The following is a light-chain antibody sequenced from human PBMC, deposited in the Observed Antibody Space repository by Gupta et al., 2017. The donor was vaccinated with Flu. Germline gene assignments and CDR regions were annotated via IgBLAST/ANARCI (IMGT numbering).Light chain of an antibody. CDR3: GTWDSSLNVGV. CDR2: ENN. J-gene: IGLJ3*02. CDR1: SSNIGNNY. Sequence: SVVTQPPSVSASPGLTVTISCSGSSSNIGNNYVCWYQQITGTAPKLLIYENNVRPSGIPYRFSGSKSGTSATLGITGLQTGDEAVYYCGTWDSSLNVGVFGGGTKLTIL. V-gene: IGLV1-51*02.